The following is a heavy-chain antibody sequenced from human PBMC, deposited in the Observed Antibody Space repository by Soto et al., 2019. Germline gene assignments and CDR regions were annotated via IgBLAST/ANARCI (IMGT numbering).Heavy chain of an antibody. J-gene: IGHJ6*02. Sequence: QPGGSLRLSCAASGFTLGLYGMHWVRQAPGKGLEWLGVISFDGSKKDHVDAVKGRFIIYRDNSRSLVHLQMNSLRADDTAVYHCAKDLAPEIGKGSSWYYYGMDVWGQGTTVTVSS. CDR3: AKDLAPEIGKGSSWYYYGMDV. D-gene: IGHD1-20*01. V-gene: IGHV3-33*06. CDR2: ISFDGSKK. CDR1: GFTLGLYG.